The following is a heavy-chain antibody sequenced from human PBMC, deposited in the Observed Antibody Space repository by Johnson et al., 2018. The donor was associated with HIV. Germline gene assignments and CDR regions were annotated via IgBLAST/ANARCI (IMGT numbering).Heavy chain of an antibody. CDR2: ISYDGSNK. J-gene: IGHJ3*02. CDR3: ARGPARADAFDI. D-gene: IGHD6-6*01. CDR1: GFTFSRYA. V-gene: IGHV3-30*04. Sequence: QVQLVESGGGVVQPGGSLRLSCAASGFTFSRYAMHWVRQAPGKGLEWVAVISYDGSNKYYGDSVKGRFTISRDNPKNTLYLQMNSLRAEDTAVYYCARGPARADAFDIWGQGTMVTVSS.